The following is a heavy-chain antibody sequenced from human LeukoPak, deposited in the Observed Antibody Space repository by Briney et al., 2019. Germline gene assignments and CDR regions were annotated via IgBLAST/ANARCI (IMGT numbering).Heavy chain of an antibody. J-gene: IGHJ4*02. V-gene: IGHV1-46*01. Sequence: ASVKVSCKASGYTFTSYYMHWVRQAPGQGLEWMGIINPSGGSTNYAQKLQGRVTMTTDTSTSTAYMELRSLRSDDTAVYYCARVVPAAPEDYWGQGTLVTVSS. CDR3: ARVVPAAPEDY. D-gene: IGHD2-2*01. CDR1: GYTFTSYY. CDR2: INPSGGST.